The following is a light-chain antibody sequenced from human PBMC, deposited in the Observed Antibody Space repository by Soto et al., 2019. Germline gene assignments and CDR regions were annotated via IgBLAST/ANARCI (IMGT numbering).Light chain of an antibody. CDR2: DAS. CDR3: QQRSNWPPEYT. J-gene: IGKJ2*01. V-gene: IGKV3-11*01. Sequence: EIVLTQSPATLSLSPGERATLSCRASQSVSSYLAWYQQKPGQAPRLLIYDASNRATGIPARFSGSGSGTDFTLTINSLEPEDFALYYCQQRSNWPPEYTFGQGTKLEIK. CDR1: QSVSSY.